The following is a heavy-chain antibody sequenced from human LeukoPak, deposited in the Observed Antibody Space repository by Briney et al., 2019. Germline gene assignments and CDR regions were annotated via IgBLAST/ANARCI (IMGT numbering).Heavy chain of an antibody. CDR3: ARGSFLITFGGFIG. J-gene: IGHJ4*02. V-gene: IGHV3-11*04. CDR1: GFTFSSYA. D-gene: IGHD3-16*02. Sequence: PGGSLRLSCAASGFTFSSYAMSWIRQAPGKGLEWVSYISSSGSPIYYADSVKGRFTISRDNAKNSLFLQMNSLRAEDTAVYYCARGSFLITFGGFIGWGQGTLVTVSS. CDR2: ISSSGSPI.